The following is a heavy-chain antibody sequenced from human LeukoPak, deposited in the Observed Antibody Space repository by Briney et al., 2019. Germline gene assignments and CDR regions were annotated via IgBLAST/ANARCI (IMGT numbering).Heavy chain of an antibody. CDR2: INPSGGST. Sequence: GASVKVSCKASGYTFTSYYMHWVRQAPGQGLEWMGIINPSGGSTSYAQKFQGRVTMTRDMSTSTVYMELSSLRSEDTAVYYCARDNYYGSGRAWFDPWGQGTLVTVSS. D-gene: IGHD3-10*01. V-gene: IGHV1-46*01. CDR1: GYTFTSYY. J-gene: IGHJ5*02. CDR3: ARDNYYGSGRAWFDP.